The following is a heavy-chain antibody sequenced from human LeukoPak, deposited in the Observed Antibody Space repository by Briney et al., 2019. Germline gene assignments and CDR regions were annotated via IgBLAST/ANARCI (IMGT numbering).Heavy chain of an antibody. D-gene: IGHD5-18*01. CDR3: ARHSYGFDY. Sequence: SETPSLTCAVYGGSFSGYYWSWIRQPPGKGLEWIGEINHSGSTNYNPSLKSRVTISVDTSKNQFSLKLSSVTAADTAVYYCARHSYGFDYWGQGTLVTVSS. CDR2: INHSGST. J-gene: IGHJ4*02. V-gene: IGHV4-34*01. CDR1: GGSFSGYY.